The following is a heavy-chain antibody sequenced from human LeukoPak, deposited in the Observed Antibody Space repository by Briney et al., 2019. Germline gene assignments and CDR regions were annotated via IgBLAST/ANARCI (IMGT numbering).Heavy chain of an antibody. CDR3: ARDRGRAPFDP. J-gene: IGHJ5*02. V-gene: IGHV1-18*01. CDR1: GYTFTSYD. Sequence: ASVKVSCKASGYTFTSYDINWVRQATGQGLEWMGWISANNGNTNYAQKLQGRVTMTTDTSTSTAYMELRSLRSDDTAVYYCARDRGRAPFDPWGQGTLVTVSS. CDR2: ISANNGNT. D-gene: IGHD3-10*01.